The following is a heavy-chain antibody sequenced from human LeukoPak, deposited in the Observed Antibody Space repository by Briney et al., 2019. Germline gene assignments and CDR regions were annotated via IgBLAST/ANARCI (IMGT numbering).Heavy chain of an antibody. D-gene: IGHD6-19*01. Sequence: SVKVSCKASGGTFSSYAISWVRQAPGQGLEWMGGIIPIFGTANYAQKFQGRVTITADESTSTAYMELSSLRSEDTAVYYCARDRGSPDAFDIWGQGTMVTVSS. CDR3: ARDRGSPDAFDI. J-gene: IGHJ3*02. V-gene: IGHV1-69*13. CDR2: IIPIFGTA. CDR1: GGTFSSYA.